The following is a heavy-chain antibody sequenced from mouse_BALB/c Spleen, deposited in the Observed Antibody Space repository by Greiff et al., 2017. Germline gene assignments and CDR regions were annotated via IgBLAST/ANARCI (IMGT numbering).Heavy chain of an antibody. V-gene: IGHV1-47*01. D-gene: IGHD2-12*01. CDR2: FHTYNDDT. J-gene: IGHJ3*01. CDR1: GYTFTTYP. CDR3: AREGLRREFAY. Sequence: QVQLQQSGAELVKPGASVKMSCKAFGYTFTTYPLAWVKQNHGKSLEWIGNFHTYNDDTKYNEKFKGKAKLTVEKSSSTVYLELSRLTSDDAAVYYCAREGLRREFAYWGQGTLVTVSA.